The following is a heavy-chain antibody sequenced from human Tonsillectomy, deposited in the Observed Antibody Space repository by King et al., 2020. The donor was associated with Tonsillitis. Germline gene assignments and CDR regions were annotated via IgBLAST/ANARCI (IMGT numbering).Heavy chain of an antibody. CDR2: IYYSGNT. D-gene: IGHD1-7*01. CDR3: AKEGINYCRTTPCSPFDY. V-gene: IGHV4-59*01. CDR1: GGSISNYY. Sequence: VQLQESGPGLVKPSETLSLTCTVSGGSISNYYWNWIRQPPGKGLEWIGYIYYSGNTNYNPSLKSRVTISVDTSKNTLYVQMNSLRVEDTAVYYCAKEGINYCRTTPCSPFDYWGQGTPVTVSS. J-gene: IGHJ4*02.